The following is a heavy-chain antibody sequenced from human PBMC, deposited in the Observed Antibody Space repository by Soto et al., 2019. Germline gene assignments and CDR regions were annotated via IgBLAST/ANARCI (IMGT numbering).Heavy chain of an antibody. Sequence: ASVKVSCKASGYTFTSYGISWVRQAPGQGLEWMGWISAYNGNTNYAQKLQGRVTMTTDTSTSTAYMELRSLRPDDTAVYYCARDRRGYCSSTSCYPSYWGQGTLVTVSS. CDR3: ARDRRGYCSSTSCYPSY. CDR2: ISAYNGNT. D-gene: IGHD2-2*01. J-gene: IGHJ4*02. CDR1: GYTFTSYG. V-gene: IGHV1-18*01.